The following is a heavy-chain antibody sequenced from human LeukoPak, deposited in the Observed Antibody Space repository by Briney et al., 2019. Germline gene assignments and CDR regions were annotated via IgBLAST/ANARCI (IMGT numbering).Heavy chain of an antibody. CDR2: INPNSGGT. J-gene: IGHJ4*02. D-gene: IGHD6-19*01. V-gene: IGHV1-2*02. CDR1: GYTFTGYY. CDR3: ATETSEYSSGWYY. Sequence: ASVKVSRKASGYTFTGYYMHWVRQAPGQGLEWMGWINPNSGGTNYAQKFQGRVTMTRDTSISTAYMELSRLRSDDTAVYYCATETSEYSSGWYYWGQGTLVTVSS.